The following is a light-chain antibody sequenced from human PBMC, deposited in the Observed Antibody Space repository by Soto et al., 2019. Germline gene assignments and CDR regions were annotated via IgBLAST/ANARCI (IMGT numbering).Light chain of an antibody. V-gene: IGKV3-20*01. Sequence: GEKETICCRATDSISSTYVGCYQQQAGQPPRIILSGTSNRATGTPDRFSGSGCGTDFTITISRLEAEDLAVYCCQQYVSSGTFGQGTKVDIK. CDR2: GTS. J-gene: IGKJ1*01. CDR3: QQYVSSGT. CDR1: DSISSTY.